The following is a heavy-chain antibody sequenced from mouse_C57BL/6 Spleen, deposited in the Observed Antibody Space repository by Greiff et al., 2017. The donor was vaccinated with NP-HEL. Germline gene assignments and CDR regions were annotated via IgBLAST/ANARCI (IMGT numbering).Heavy chain of an antibody. V-gene: IGHV1-39*01. J-gene: IGHJ3*01. CDR2: INPNYGTT. Sequence: VQLKESGPELVKPGASVKISCKASGYSFTDYNMNWVKQSNGKSLEWIGVINPNYGTTSYNQKFKGKATLTVDQSSSTAYMQLNSLTSEDSAVYYCARYYYGSSEEPFAYWGQGTLVTVSA. CDR1: GYSFTDYN. CDR3: ARYYYGSSEEPFAY. D-gene: IGHD1-1*01.